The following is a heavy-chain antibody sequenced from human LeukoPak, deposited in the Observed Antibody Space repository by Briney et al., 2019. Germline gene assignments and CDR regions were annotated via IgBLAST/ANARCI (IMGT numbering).Heavy chain of an antibody. CDR2: ITSRSSDI. D-gene: IGHD3-16*02. CDR1: GFTFSSYS. J-gene: IGHJ4*02. Sequence: GGSLRLSCKVSGFTFSSYSMNWVRQAPGKGLEWVSYITSRSSDIYYADSVEGRFTISRDNAKTSLYLQMNSLRAEDTAVYYCASTYDYVWGSFRTGYFDYWGQGTLVTVSS. CDR3: ASTYDYVWGSFRTGYFDY. V-gene: IGHV3-21*01.